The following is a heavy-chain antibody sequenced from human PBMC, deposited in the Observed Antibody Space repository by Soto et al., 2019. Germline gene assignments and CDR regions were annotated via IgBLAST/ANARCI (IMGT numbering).Heavy chain of an antibody. V-gene: IGHV4-4*02. D-gene: IGHD5-12*01. CDR1: GGSVSNNNW. CDR3: TKNSAYALDY. Sequence: QVQLQESGPGLVKPSGTLSLSCAVSGGSVSNNNWWSWVRQSPGKGLEWIGEIHHSGGTSYNTSLESRATLSVDKSKNELSLRLTYVTAADTAVYYCTKNSAYALDYWGQGILVTVSS. CDR2: IHHSGGT. J-gene: IGHJ4*02.